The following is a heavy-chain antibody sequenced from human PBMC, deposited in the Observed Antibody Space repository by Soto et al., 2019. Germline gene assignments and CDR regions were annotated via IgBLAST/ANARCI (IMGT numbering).Heavy chain of an antibody. CDR3: TRSATTGTTGDNLDY. Sequence: SVKVSCKASGGTFSSYAISWVRQAPGQGLEWMGGIIPIFGTANYAQKFQGRVTITADESTSTAYMELSSLRSEDTAVYYCTRSATTGTTGDNLDYWGQGTLVTVSS. J-gene: IGHJ4*02. CDR1: GGTFSSYA. D-gene: IGHD1-7*01. V-gene: IGHV1-69*13. CDR2: IIPIFGTA.